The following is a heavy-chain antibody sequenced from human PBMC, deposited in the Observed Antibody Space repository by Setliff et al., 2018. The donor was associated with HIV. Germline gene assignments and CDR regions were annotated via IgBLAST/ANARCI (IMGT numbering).Heavy chain of an antibody. D-gene: IGHD3-10*01. CDR2: IHTTGST. CDR3: ASRAGGDF. CDR1: GDSISSGSYY. Sequence: KPSETLSLTCSVSGDSISSGSYYWSWIRLPAGKGLEWIGQIHTTGSTNYNPSLKSRFTISVDTSKTPFSLKLSSVTAADTAVYYCASRAGGDFWGQGTMVTVSS. J-gene: IGHJ3*01. V-gene: IGHV4-61*09.